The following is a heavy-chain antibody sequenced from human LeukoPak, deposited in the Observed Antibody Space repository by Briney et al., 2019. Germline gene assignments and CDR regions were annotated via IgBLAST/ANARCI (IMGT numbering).Heavy chain of an antibody. CDR1: GGSISSYY. Sequence: SETLSLTCTVSGGSISSYYWSWIRQPPGKGLEWIGRIYTSGSTNYNPSLKSRVTMSVDTSKNQFSLRLSSVTAADTAVYYCARDRLGYGGNSGYYYYYYMDVWGKGTTVTVSS. CDR2: IYTSGST. D-gene: IGHD4-23*01. J-gene: IGHJ6*03. CDR3: ARDRLGYGGNSGYYYYYYMDV. V-gene: IGHV4-4*07.